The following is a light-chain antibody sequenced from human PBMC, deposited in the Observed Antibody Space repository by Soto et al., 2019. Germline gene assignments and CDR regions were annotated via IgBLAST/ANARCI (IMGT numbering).Light chain of an antibody. Sequence: DIQMTQSPFTLSASVGDRVPITCRASQSISSWLAWYQQKPGKAPKLLIYDASSLESGVPSRFSGSGSGTDFTLTISSLQPEDFATYYCQQFNNYSWTFGQGTKVDI. CDR2: DAS. CDR3: QQFNNYSWT. CDR1: QSISSW. V-gene: IGKV1-5*01. J-gene: IGKJ1*01.